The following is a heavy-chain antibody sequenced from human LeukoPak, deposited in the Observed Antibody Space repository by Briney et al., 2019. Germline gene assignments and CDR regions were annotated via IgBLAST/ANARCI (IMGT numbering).Heavy chain of an antibody. D-gene: IGHD3-16*01. Sequence: PSETLSLTCAVYGGSFSGYYWSWIRQPPGKGLEWIGEINHSGSTNYNPSLKSRVTISVDTSKNQFSLKLSSVTAADTAVYYCARVGHSPGDYWGQGTLVTVSS. V-gene: IGHV4-34*01. CDR1: GGSFSGYY. J-gene: IGHJ4*02. CDR2: INHSGST. CDR3: ARVGHSPGDY.